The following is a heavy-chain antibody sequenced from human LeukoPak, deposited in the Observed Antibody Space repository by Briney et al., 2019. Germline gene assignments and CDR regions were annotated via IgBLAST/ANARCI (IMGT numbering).Heavy chain of an antibody. CDR2: ISDSGGFT. D-gene: IGHD4-11*01. Sequence: GGSLRLSCAASGLTFSGYAMSWVRQAPGKGLKWVSAISDSGGFTYYGDSVKGRFTISRDNSKNRVYLQMNSLRAEDTAVYYCAKEDLYTGMDVWGKGTTVTVSS. V-gene: IGHV3-23*01. J-gene: IGHJ6*04. CDR3: AKEDLYTGMDV. CDR1: GLTFSGYA.